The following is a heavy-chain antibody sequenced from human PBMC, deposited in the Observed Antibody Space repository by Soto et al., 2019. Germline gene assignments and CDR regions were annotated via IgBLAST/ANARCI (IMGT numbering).Heavy chain of an antibody. CDR3: ARLRYSHGRYYAMDV. CDR1: GASITSHH. D-gene: IGHD5-18*01. CDR2: VYYSGNT. V-gene: IGHV4-59*08. J-gene: IGHJ6*02. Sequence: QVQLQESGPGLVKPSETLSLTCTVSGASITSHHWTWIRQSPGTGLEYIGYVYYSGNTNYNPSLKSRVTISVDTSKNQSSLKLSSVTAADTAVYYCARLRYSHGRYYAMDVWGQGTTVTVSS.